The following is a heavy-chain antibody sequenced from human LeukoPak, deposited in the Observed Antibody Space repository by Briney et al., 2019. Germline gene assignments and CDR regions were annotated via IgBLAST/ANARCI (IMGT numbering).Heavy chain of an antibody. Sequence: SETLSLTCAVSGDSITSGGYSWSWIRQTPGKGLEWIAYIHDSGSTYNNPSLKSRLSISIDTSKNQFSPKLNSVTAADTAVYYCARVVAAAGNNWFDPWGQGTLVTVSS. J-gene: IGHJ5*02. CDR3: ARVVAAAGNNWFDP. V-gene: IGHV4-30-4*07. D-gene: IGHD6-25*01. CDR2: IHDSGST. CDR1: GDSITSGGYS.